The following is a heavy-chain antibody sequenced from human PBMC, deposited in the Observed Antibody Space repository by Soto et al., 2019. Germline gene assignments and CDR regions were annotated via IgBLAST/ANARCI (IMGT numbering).Heavy chain of an antibody. CDR1: GFTFSSYS. Sequence: PGGSLRLSCAASGFTFSSYSMNWVRQAPGKGLEWVSSISSSSSYIYYADSVKGRFTISRDNAKNSLYLEMNSLRAEDTAVYYCARVPRQVVYSYYYSYMDVWGKGPTVTVSS. D-gene: IGHD6-6*01. J-gene: IGHJ6*03. CDR2: ISSSSSYI. V-gene: IGHV3-21*01. CDR3: ARVPRQVVYSYYYSYMDV.